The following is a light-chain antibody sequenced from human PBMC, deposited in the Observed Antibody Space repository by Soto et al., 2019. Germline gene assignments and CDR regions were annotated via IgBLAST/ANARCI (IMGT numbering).Light chain of an antibody. CDR2: DTS. V-gene: IGLV7-46*01. J-gene: IGLJ3*02. CDR3: LLSFSGARWV. Sequence: QAVVTQEPSLTVSPGGTVTLTCGSSTGTVTNGHYPYWFQQKPGQAPKTLIYDTSNRHSWTPARFSGSLRGGTAALTLSGAQPDDEADYYCLLSFSGARWVFGGGTKVTVL. CDR1: TGTVTNGHY.